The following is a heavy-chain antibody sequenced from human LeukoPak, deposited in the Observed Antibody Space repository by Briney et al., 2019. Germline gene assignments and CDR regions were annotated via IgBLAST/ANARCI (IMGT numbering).Heavy chain of an antibody. V-gene: IGHV4-34*01. Sequence: SETLSLTCAVYGGSFSGYYWSWIRQPPGKGPEWIGEINHSGSTNYNPSLKSRVTISVDTSNNQFSLRLTSVTAADTAMYYCAAGPWELDFWGQGTLVTVSS. CDR3: AAGPWELDF. CDR2: INHSGST. J-gene: IGHJ4*02. CDR1: GGSFSGYY. D-gene: IGHD1-26*01.